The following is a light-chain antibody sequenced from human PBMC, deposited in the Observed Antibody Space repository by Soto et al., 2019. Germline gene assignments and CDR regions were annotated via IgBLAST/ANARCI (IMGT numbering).Light chain of an antibody. CDR3: QSSDDTGNYYL. CDR2: KDA. V-gene: IGLV3-25*01. J-gene: IGLJ1*01. CDR1: ELSKQY. Sequence: YDLTQPPSVSVSPGQTARITCSGDELSKQYVYWYQQKPGQAPVLVIYKDAERASGIPERFSASSSGTTVTLTISGVRAEDEADYYCQSSDDTGNYYLFGTGTKVTVL.